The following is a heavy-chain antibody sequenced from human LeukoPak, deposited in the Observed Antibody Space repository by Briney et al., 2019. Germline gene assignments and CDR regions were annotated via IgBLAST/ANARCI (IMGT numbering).Heavy chain of an antibody. V-gene: IGHV1-24*01. J-gene: IGHJ4*02. CDR1: GYTHTELS. CDR3: ATARVPLYSSSWYFDF. CDR2: FDPEDGET. D-gene: IGHD6-13*01. Sequence: GASVKVSCKVSGYTHTELSMHWVRQAPGKGLEWMGGFDPEDGETIYAQKFQGRVTMTEDTSTDTAYMELSSLRSEDTAVYYCATARVPLYSSSWYFDFWGQGTLVTVSS.